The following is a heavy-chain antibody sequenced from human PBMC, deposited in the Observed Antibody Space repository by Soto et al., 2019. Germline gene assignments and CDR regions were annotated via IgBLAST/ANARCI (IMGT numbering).Heavy chain of an antibody. V-gene: IGHV4-30-4*01. CDR3: ARELRSEVFDS. D-gene: IGHD4-17*01. Sequence: SETLSLTCTVSGGSISSAAYCWSWIRQSPDKGLEWIGHIYDGGTTYSSPSLKGRVTISADTSENQFSLKLSSVTAADTAVYYCARELRSEVFDSWGQGTLVTVSS. CDR1: GGSISSAAYC. CDR2: IYDGGTT. J-gene: IGHJ5*01.